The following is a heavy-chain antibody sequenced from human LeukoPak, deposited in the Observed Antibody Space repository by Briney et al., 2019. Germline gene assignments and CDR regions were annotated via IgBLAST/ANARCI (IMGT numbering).Heavy chain of an antibody. V-gene: IGHV3-48*03. J-gene: IGHJ6*04. CDR3: AREGRSGYDLTGYYGMDV. CDR2: IGSSDTM. CDR1: GFTFSTYE. D-gene: IGHD5-12*01. Sequence: GGSLRLSCAASGFTFSTYEMNWVRQAPGKGLEWVSYIGSSDTMYYADSVKGRFTISRDNAKNSLYLQMKSLRAEDTAIYYCAREGRSGYDLTGYYGMDVWGKGTTVTVSS.